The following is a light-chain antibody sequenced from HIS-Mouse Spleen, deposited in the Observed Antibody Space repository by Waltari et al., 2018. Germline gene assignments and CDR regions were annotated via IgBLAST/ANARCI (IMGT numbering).Light chain of an antibody. CDR2: EVS. Sequence: QSALTQPASVSGSPRQSITISCTGTISDVGGYNYVSWYQQHPGKAPKLMIYEVSNRPSGVSNRFSGSKSGNTASLTISGLQAEDEADYYCSSYTSSSTLVVFGGGTKLTVL. J-gene: IGLJ2*01. V-gene: IGLV2-14*01. CDR1: ISDVGGYNY. CDR3: SSYTSSSTLVV.